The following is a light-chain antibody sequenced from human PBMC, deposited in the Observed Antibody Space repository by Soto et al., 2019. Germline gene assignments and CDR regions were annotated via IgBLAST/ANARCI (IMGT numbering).Light chain of an antibody. CDR2: DVT. CDR1: SSDVGDNNY. V-gene: IGLV2-14*01. CDR3: SSYTSSSTLYV. J-gene: IGLJ1*01. Sequence: QSVLTQPASVSGSTGQSITISCTGTSSDVGDNNYVSWYQQHPGKAPKLMIYDVTHRPSGISNRFSGSKSGNTASLTISGLQAEDEADYYCSSYTSSSTLYVFGSGTKLTVL.